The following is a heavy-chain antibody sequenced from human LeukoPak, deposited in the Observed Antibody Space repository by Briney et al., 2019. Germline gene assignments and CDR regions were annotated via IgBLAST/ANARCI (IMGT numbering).Heavy chain of an antibody. CDR2: IVVGIANT. J-gene: IGHJ5*02. Sequence: ASVKVPCKASRLTFTSSVMQWVRQARGQRLEWIGWIVVGIANTNYAQKFQERVTITSAMYTSTAYMELSSLRSEDTAVYYCAAGGLPPNHQSRNREDWFDPWGQGTLVTVSS. CDR1: RLTFTSSV. V-gene: IGHV1-58*02. CDR3: AAGGLPPNHQSRNREDWFDP. D-gene: IGHD5-18*01.